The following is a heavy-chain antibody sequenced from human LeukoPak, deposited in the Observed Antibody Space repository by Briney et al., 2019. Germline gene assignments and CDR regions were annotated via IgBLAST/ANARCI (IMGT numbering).Heavy chain of an antibody. V-gene: IGHV3-23*01. CDR1: GVIFSSFA. CDR3: ASTYSSSWYFPYYYYYGMDV. CDR2: ISGSGDSS. D-gene: IGHD6-13*01. J-gene: IGHJ6*02. Sequence: GGSLRLSCAASGVIFSSFAVSWVRQAPGKGLEWVSAISGSGDSSYYADSVKGRFTISRDNSKNTLYLQMNSLRAEDTAVYYCASTYSSSWYFPYYYYYGMDVWGQGTTVTVSS.